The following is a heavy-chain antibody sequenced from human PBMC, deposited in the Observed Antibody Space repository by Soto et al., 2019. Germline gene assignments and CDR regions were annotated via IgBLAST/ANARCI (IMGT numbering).Heavy chain of an antibody. J-gene: IGHJ6*02. CDR3: ARDGCSGGSCYSGSPQGYHYYGMDV. D-gene: IGHD2-15*01. Sequence: GGSLRLSCAASGFTFSSYAMSWVRQALGKGLEWVSAISGSGGSTYYADSVKGRFTISRDSAKNTLYLQMNSLRAEDTAVYYCARDGCSGGSCYSGSPQGYHYYGMDVWGQGTTVTVSS. V-gene: IGHV3-23*01. CDR1: GFTFSSYA. CDR2: ISGSGGST.